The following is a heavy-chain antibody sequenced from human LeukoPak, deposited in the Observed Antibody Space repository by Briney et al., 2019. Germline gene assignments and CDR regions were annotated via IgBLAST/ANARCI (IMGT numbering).Heavy chain of an antibody. CDR1: GFTFSSYW. CDR3: ARAVTPATTISVAY. D-gene: IGHD1-26*01. J-gene: IGHJ4*02. CDR2: INTDGSSA. V-gene: IGHV3-74*01. Sequence: GGSLSLSCAASGFTFSSYWMYWVRQAPGKGLVWVSRINTDGSSATYADSVKGRFTISRDNAKNTLFLQMNSLRAEDTAVYYCARAVTPATTISVAYWGQGTLVTVSS.